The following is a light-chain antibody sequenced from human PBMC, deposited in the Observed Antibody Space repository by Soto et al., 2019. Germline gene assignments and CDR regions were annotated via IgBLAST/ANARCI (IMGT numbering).Light chain of an antibody. CDR2: DAS. J-gene: IGKJ2*01. Sequence: DIQMTQSPSSLSASVGDRVTITCRASQGISTYLVWYQQRQGRAPKLLIYDASSLLSGVPLRFGSSDSGTDFTLSISSLQPEDFVTYSCQQSKRTPYTFGQGTKLEAK. CDR3: QQSKRTPYT. V-gene: IGKV1-39*01. CDR1: QGISTY.